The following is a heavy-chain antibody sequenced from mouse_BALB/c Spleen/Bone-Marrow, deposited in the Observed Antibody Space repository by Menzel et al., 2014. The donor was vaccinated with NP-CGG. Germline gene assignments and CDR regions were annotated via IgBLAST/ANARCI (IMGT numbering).Heavy chain of an antibody. J-gene: IGHJ4*01. CDR1: GYSFTGYT. V-gene: IGHV1-18*01. CDR3: VRWDYYGYAMDY. Sequence: DVQLQESGPELVKPGASMKISCKASGYSFTGYTMNWVKQSHGKNLEWIGLINPYNGGTSYNQKFKGKATLTVDKSSSTAYMELLSLTSEDSAVYYCVRWDYYGYAMDYWGQGTSVTVSS. CDR2: INPYNGGT. D-gene: IGHD1-1*01.